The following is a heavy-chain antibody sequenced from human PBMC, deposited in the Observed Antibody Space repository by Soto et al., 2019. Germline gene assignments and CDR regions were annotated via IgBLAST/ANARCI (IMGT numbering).Heavy chain of an antibody. J-gene: IGHJ3*02. CDR1: GYSFTSYW. Sequence: GESLKISCKGSGYSFTSYWIGWVRQMPGKGLEWMGIIYPGDSDTRYSPSFQGQVTISADKSISTAYLQWSSLKASDTAMYYCATPRGTSSSEVYDAFDIWGQGTMVTVSS. V-gene: IGHV5-51*01. CDR2: IYPGDSDT. D-gene: IGHD6-6*01. CDR3: ATPRGTSSSEVYDAFDI.